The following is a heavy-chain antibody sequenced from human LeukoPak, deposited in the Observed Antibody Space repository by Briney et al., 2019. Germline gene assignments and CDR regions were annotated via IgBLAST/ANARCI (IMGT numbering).Heavy chain of an antibody. J-gene: IGHJ6*03. CDR1: DGSLGFSF. CDR2: INYSGAT. Sequence: SETLSLTCAVYDGSLGFSFWSWIRQSPGKGLEWLGHINYSGATHYNPSLNGRAALSIDTSRNQFFLKLTSVIAADTAVYYCARASSFPYSYGQGAYYSYYYMDVWGKGTTVTVSS. V-gene: IGHV4-34*10. CDR3: ARASSFPYSYGQGAYYSYYYMDV. D-gene: IGHD5-18*01.